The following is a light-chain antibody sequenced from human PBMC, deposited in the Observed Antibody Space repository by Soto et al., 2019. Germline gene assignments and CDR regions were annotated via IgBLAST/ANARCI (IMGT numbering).Light chain of an antibody. J-gene: IGKJ5*01. Sequence: IQLTQSPSTRSAAVGGSVTITFRASQYIRNVLAWYQQKPGKAPKPLIYDASTLKTGVPSRFSGSGSGSEFNLTITGLQPDDFATYFCQQYNTYSPFGQGTRLE. CDR1: QYIRNV. V-gene: IGKV1-5*01. CDR3: QQYNTYSP. CDR2: DAS.